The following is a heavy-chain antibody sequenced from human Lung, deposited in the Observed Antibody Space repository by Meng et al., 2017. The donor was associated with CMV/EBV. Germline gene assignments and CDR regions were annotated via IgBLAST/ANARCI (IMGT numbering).Heavy chain of an antibody. CDR3: ARGRNFFASSLYGFMDS. CDR1: RFTFSSYS. V-gene: IGHV3-30*04. Sequence: GESLKISCAASRFTFSSYSMHWVRQAPGKGLEWVATISYDGRNEYYADSVKGRFTISRDNSKNPLYLQVNSPTAEDTAVYYCARGRNFFASSLYGFMDSWGQGTLVTVSS. J-gene: IGHJ4*02. D-gene: IGHD3-3*01. CDR2: ISYDGRNE.